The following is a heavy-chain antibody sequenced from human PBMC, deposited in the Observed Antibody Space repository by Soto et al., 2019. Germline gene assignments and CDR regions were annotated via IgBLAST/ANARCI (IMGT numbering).Heavy chain of an antibody. Sequence: GGSLILSCAASGFTFSSYSMNWVRQAPGKGLEWVSYISSSSSTIYYADSVKGRFTISRDNAKNSLYLQMNSLRDEDTAVYYCARDRFHGYYYDSSGHDAFDIWGQGTMVTVSS. D-gene: IGHD3-22*01. CDR3: ARDRFHGYYYDSSGHDAFDI. V-gene: IGHV3-48*02. CDR1: GFTFSSYS. CDR2: ISSSSSTI. J-gene: IGHJ3*02.